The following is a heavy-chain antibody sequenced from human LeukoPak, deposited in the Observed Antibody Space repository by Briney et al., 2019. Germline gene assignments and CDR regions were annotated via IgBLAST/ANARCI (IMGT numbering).Heavy chain of an antibody. D-gene: IGHD4-17*01. CDR1: GFTFSSYA. Sequence: GGSLRLSCAASGFTFSSYAMHWVRQAPGKGLEWVAVISYDGSNKYYADSVKGRFTISRDNSKNTLYLQMNSLRAEDTAVYYCARDRHDYGDYYFDYWGQGTLVTVSS. CDR2: ISYDGSNK. CDR3: ARDRHDYGDYYFDY. J-gene: IGHJ4*02. V-gene: IGHV3-30-3*01.